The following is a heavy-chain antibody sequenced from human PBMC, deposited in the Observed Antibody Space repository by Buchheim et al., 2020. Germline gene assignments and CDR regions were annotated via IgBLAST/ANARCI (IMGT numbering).Heavy chain of an antibody. CDR3: ARRMMGATYNWFDP. D-gene: IGHD1-26*01. CDR1: GGSFSGYY. Sequence: QVQLQQWGAGLLKPSETLSLTCAVYGGSFSGYYWSWIRQPPGKGLEWIGEINHSGSTNYNPSLKSRVTLSVDPSKNQSSLKLSSVTAADTAVYYCARRMMGATYNWFDPWGQGTL. V-gene: IGHV4-34*01. J-gene: IGHJ5*02. CDR2: INHSGST.